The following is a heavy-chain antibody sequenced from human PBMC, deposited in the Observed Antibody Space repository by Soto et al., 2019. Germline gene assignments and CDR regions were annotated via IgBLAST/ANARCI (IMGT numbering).Heavy chain of an antibody. CDR2: ISAYNGNT. D-gene: IGHD6-19*01. CDR1: GYTFTSYG. V-gene: IGHV1-18*01. CDR3: GIDQRGWFDY. J-gene: IGHJ4*02. Sequence: QVQLVQSGAEVKKPGASVKVSCKASGYTFTSYGISWVRQAPGQGLEWMGWISAYNGNTNYAKKLQGRVTMTTDPSRSIAYMELMSLRSDDKAVYDCGIDQRGWFDYWGQGTLVTVSS.